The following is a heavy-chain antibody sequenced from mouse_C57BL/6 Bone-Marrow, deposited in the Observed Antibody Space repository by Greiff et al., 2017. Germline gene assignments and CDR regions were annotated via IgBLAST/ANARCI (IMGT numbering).Heavy chain of an antibody. CDR2: IWSGGST. D-gene: IGHD1-1*01. V-gene: IGHV2-2*01. CDR3: ARNGITTCLDY. Sequence: VMLVESGPGLVQPSQSLSITCTVSGFSLTSYGVHWVRQSPGKGLEWLGVIWSGGSTDYNAAFISRLSISKDNSKIQVFFKRNSLQADDTAIYYGARNGITTCLDYWGQGTTLTVSS. J-gene: IGHJ2*01. CDR1: GFSLTSYG.